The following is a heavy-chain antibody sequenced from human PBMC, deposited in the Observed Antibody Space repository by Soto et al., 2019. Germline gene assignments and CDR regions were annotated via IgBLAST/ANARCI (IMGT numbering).Heavy chain of an antibody. Sequence: SQTLSLTCAIFGDSLSSNSAIWNWFRQSPSRGLEWLGRTYYTSKWYNDYAVSVKSRISINPDTSKNQVSLQLNSVTPEDTAVYYCARVYSSGWSFYYGTDVWGQGTTVTVYS. J-gene: IGHJ6*02. CDR1: GDSLSSNSAI. CDR3: ARVYSSGWSFYYGTDV. V-gene: IGHV6-1*01. D-gene: IGHD6-19*01. CDR2: TYYTSKWYN.